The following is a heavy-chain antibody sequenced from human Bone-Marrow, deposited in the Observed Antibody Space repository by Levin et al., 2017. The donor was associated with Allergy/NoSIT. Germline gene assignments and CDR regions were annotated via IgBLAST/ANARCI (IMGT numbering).Heavy chain of an antibody. CDR2: IYYSGST. CDR3: ARVYCSGGSCYRNWFDP. J-gene: IGHJ5*02. CDR1: GGSISSYY. V-gene: IGHV4-59*01. Sequence: SETLSLTCTVSGGSISSYYWSWIRQPPGKGLEWIGYIYYSGSTNYNPSLKSRVTISVDTSKNQFSLKLSSVTAADTAVYYCARVYCSGGSCYRNWFDPWGQGTLVTVSS. D-gene: IGHD2-15*01.